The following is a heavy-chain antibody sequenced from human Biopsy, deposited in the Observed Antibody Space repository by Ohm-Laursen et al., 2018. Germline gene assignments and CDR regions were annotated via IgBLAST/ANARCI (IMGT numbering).Heavy chain of an antibody. CDR2: VDWDDYK. CDR1: GFSLSARGMC. D-gene: IGHD6-13*01. V-gene: IGHV2-70*11. J-gene: IGHJ6*02. CDR3: ARTPILIVSAGLVYRHRRHLQGMDV. Sequence: TQTLTLTCSFSGFSLSARGMCVRWIRQAPGKALERLARVDWDDYKDYSASLQTKLSISKDTSNDQVVLTVNNVDPADTATYYCARTPILIVSAGLVYRHRRHLQGMDVWGQGIAVTVS.